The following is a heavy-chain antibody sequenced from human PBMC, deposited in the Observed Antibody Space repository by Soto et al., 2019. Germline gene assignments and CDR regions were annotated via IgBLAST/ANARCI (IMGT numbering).Heavy chain of an antibody. D-gene: IGHD2-15*01. CDR2: IFYSGST. Sequence: QVQLQESGPGLVKPSQTLSLTCTVSGGSISSGNYYWSWIRQHPGKGLEWIGYIFYSGSTYYNPSFKGRVTISVDPSKNQCSLRLSSVTAADTAVYYWARGGSGDIVVVAAIDYWGQGTLVTVSS. J-gene: IGHJ4*02. CDR3: ARGGSGDIVVVAAIDY. CDR1: GGSISSGNYY. V-gene: IGHV4-31*03.